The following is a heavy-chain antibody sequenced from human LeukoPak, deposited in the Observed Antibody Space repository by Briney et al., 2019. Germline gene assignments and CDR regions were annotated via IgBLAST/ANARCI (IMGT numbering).Heavy chain of an antibody. CDR3: AKDRCSNGVGCYYYYMDV. Sequence: PGGSLRLSCAASGFTFRSYAIHWVRQAPGQGLEWVTIISSDGSYKNYADSVKGRFSISRDSSKNILYLQMNSLRAEDTAVYYCAKDRCSNGVGCYYYYMDVWGKGTTVTISS. J-gene: IGHJ6*03. D-gene: IGHD2-8*01. CDR1: GFTFRSYA. V-gene: IGHV3-30*04. CDR2: ISSDGSYK.